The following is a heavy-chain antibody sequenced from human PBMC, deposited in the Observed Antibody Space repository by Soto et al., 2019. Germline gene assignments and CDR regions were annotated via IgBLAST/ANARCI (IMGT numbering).Heavy chain of an antibody. V-gene: IGHV3-21*02. D-gene: IGHD2-2*02. Sequence: EVQLVESGGGLVKPGGSLRLSCEDSGFTFSSYTMNWVRRAPGKGLEWVSSISSRSTNTHYADSVRGRFTISRDNAKRSLYLQMNRLRAEDTAVYYCARGPLYDFDYWGQGTRVTVSS. CDR3: ARGPLYDFDY. CDR1: GFTFSSYT. CDR2: ISSRSTNT. J-gene: IGHJ4*02.